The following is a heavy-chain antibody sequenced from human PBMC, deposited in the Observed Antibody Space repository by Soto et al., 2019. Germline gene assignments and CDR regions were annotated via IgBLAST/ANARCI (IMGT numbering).Heavy chain of an antibody. CDR3: ARAGKGIAAAPTHFDY. CDR1: GFTFSSYS. Sequence: GGSLRLSCAASGFTFSSYSMNWVRQAPGKGLEWVSYISSSSSTIYYADSVKGRFTISRDNAKNSLYLQMNSLRAEDTAVYYCARAGKGIAAAPTHFDYWGQGTLVTVSS. D-gene: IGHD6-13*01. J-gene: IGHJ4*02. CDR2: ISSSSSTI. V-gene: IGHV3-48*01.